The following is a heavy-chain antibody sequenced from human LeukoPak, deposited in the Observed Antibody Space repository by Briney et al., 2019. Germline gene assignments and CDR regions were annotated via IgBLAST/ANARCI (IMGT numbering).Heavy chain of an antibody. J-gene: IGHJ4*02. V-gene: IGHV3-74*01. CDR2: VNTDGRTT. Sequence: GGSLRLSCAASGFTFSSYWMHWVRQSPGKGLVWVSRVNTDGRTTNYADSVRGRFTISRDNAENTLYLQMNSLRVEDTAVYYCSMDLSGAHDYWGQGSVVTVSS. CDR1: GFTFSSYW. CDR3: SMDLSGAHDY. D-gene: IGHD1-26*01.